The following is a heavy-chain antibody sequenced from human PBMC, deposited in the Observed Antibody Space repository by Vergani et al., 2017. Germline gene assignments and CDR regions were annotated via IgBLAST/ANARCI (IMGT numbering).Heavy chain of an antibody. CDR2: IYPVDSDT. V-gene: IGHV5-51*01. CDR3: ARHTTYTDS. D-gene: IGHD1-1*01. Sequence: EVELVQSGPEMRKPGESLKISCKGSEYSFGKYWIGWVRQMPGKGLEWMGIIYPVDSDTRYSPSFQGQVTISADKSISTSFLQWDSLKASDTALYYCARHTTYTDSWGQGTLVTVSS. CDR1: EYSFGKYW. J-gene: IGHJ4*02.